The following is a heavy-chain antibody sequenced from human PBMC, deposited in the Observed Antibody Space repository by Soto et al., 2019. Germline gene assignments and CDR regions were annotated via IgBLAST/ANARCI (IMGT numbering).Heavy chain of an antibody. V-gene: IGHV3-23*01. Sequence: EVQLLESGGGLVQPGGSLRLSCAGSGFTFSGYGMNWVRQAPGKGLAWVSGISTSGGTTYYADSVKGRFTISRDNSKNTLYLQMNSLRAEDTAVYYCAKEYYCSGGTCYPDNWGQGTLVTVSS. CDR1: GFTFSGYG. D-gene: IGHD2-15*01. J-gene: IGHJ4*02. CDR2: ISTSGGTT. CDR3: AKEYYCSGGTCYPDN.